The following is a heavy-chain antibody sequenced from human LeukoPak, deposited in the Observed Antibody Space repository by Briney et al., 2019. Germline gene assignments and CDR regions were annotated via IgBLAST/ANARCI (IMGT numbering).Heavy chain of an antibody. CDR3: AKSDCGTIGCKLLNY. J-gene: IGHJ4*02. CDR1: GFTFSNTW. Sequence: GGSLRLSCAASGFTFSNTWMRWVRQAPGKGLEGVSAISGGGDANKYADSVKGRFTISRDNSKNTLSLQMNSLRAEDTAVYYCAKSDCGTIGCKLLNYWGQGTLVTVSS. V-gene: IGHV3-23*01. CDR2: ISGGGDAN. D-gene: IGHD2-21*01.